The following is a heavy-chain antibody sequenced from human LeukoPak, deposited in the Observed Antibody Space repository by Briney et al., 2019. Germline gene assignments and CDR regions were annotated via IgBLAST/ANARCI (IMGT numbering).Heavy chain of an antibody. V-gene: IGHV5-51*01. D-gene: IGHD4/OR15-4a*01. CDR1: GYSFTTYW. CDR3: ARHSHYGEDY. J-gene: IGHJ4*02. Sequence: GESLKISCEGSGYSFTTYWIGWVRQMPGKGLEWMGIIYPSDSYTRYSPSFQGQVTISVDKSTNTAYLQWGSLKASDTAMYFCARHSHYGEDYWGQGTLVTVSS. CDR2: IYPSDSYT.